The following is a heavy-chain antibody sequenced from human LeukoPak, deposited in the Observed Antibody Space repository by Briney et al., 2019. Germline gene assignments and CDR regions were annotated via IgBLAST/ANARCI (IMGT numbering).Heavy chain of an antibody. D-gene: IGHD4/OR15-4a*01. Sequence: GGSLRLSCTVSGFIVSSNSMSWVRQAPGKGLEWVSFIYTDNTHYSDSVKGRFSISRDNSNNTLYLQMNSLRAEDTAVYYCARRAGAYSHPYDYWGQGTLVTVSS. CDR3: ARRAGAYSHPYDY. J-gene: IGHJ4*02. CDR1: GFIVSSNS. V-gene: IGHV3-53*01. CDR2: IYTDNT.